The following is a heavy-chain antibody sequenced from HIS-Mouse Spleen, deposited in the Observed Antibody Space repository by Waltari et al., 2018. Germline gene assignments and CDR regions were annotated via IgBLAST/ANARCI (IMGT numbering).Heavy chain of an antibody. J-gene: IGHJ5*02. CDR3: ARSPYYDFWSGYSDNWFDP. D-gene: IGHD3-3*01. V-gene: IGHV4-31*03. Sequence: QVQLRESGPGLVKPSQTLSLTCTFPGCSLSSGGYSWSWFRQPPGKGLEWIGYIYYSGSTYYNPSLKSRVTISVDTSKNQFSLKLSSVTAADTAVYYCARSPYYDFWSGYSDNWFDPWGQGTLVTVSS. CDR2: IYYSGST. CDR1: GCSLSSGGYS.